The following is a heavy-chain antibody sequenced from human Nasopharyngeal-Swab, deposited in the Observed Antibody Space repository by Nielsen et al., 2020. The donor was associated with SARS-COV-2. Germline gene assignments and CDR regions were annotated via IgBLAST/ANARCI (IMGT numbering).Heavy chain of an antibody. J-gene: IGHJ4*02. V-gene: IGHV5-51*01. CDR1: GYSFTSYW. CDR3: ARLRYGDYSQYYFDY. Sequence: GESLKISCKGSGYSFTSYWIGWVRQLPGQGLEWMGINYPGDSDTRYSPSFQGQVTISADKSISTAYLQWSSLKASDTAMYYCARLRYGDYSQYYFDYWGQGTLVTVSS. CDR2: NYPGDSDT. D-gene: IGHD4-17*01.